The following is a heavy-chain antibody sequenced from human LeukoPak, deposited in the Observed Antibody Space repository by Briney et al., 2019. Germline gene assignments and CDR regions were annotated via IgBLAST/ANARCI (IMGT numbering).Heavy chain of an antibody. CDR3: ARAVYDFWSGYARPFDY. J-gene: IGHJ4*02. CDR2: INHSGST. V-gene: IGHV4-34*01. Sequence: PSETLSLTCAVYGGSFSGYYWSWIRQPPGKGLEWIGEINHSGSTNYNPSLKSRVTISVDTSKNQFSLKLSSVTAADTAVHYCARAVYDFWSGYARPFDYWGQGTLVTVSS. D-gene: IGHD3-3*01. CDR1: GGSFSGYY.